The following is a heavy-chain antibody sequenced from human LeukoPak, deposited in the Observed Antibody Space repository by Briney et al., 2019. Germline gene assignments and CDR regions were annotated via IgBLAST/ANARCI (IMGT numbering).Heavy chain of an antibody. CDR2: ISYDGSNK. CDR3: ARLGYSYGVGY. CDR1: GFTFSSYA. V-gene: IGHV3-30*01. D-gene: IGHD5-18*01. Sequence: GRSLRLSCAASGFTFSSYAMHWVRQAPGKGLEWVAVISYDGSNKYYADSVKGRFTISRDNSKNTLYLQMNSPRAEDTAVYYCARLGYSYGVGYWGQGTLVTVSS. J-gene: IGHJ4*02.